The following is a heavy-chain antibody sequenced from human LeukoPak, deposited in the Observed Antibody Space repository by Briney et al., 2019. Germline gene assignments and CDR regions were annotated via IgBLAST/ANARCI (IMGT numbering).Heavy chain of an antibody. D-gene: IGHD2-2*01. CDR2: ISSSGSTI. Sequence: GGSLRLSCAASGFTFSDYYMSWIRQAPGKGLEWVSYISSSGSTIYYADSVKGRFTISRDNAKNSLYLQMNSLRAEDTAVYYCARAKSPYYCSSTSCYYYYYMDVWGKGTTVTVSS. CDR1: GFTFSDYY. V-gene: IGHV3-11*01. J-gene: IGHJ6*03. CDR3: ARAKSPYYCSSTSCYYYYYMDV.